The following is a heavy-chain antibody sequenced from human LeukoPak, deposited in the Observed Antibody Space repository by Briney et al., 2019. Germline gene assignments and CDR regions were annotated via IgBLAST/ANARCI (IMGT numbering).Heavy chain of an antibody. V-gene: IGHV4-59*01. CDR1: GGSISSYY. CDR3: AGGDLDFWSGYYENYFDY. Sequence: SETLSLTCTVSGGSISSYYWSWIRQPPGKGLEWIGYIYYSGSTNYNPSLKSRVTISVDTSKNQFSLKLSSVTAADTAVYYCAGGDLDFWSGYYENYFDYWGQGTLVTVSS. J-gene: IGHJ4*02. CDR2: IYYSGST. D-gene: IGHD3-3*01.